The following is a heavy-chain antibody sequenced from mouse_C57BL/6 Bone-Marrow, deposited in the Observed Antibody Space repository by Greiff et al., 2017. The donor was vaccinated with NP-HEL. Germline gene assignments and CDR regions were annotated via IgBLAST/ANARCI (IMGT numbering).Heavy chain of an antibody. D-gene: IGHD1-1*01. CDR1: GYTFTSYG. Sequence: VQLQQSGAELARPGASVKLSCKASGYTFTSYGISWVKQRPGQGLEWIGEIYPRSGNTYYNEKFKGKATLTADKSSSTAYMELRSLTSEDSAVYFCARGDYYGSSSFYAMDYWGQGTSVTVSS. V-gene: IGHV1-81*01. CDR2: IYPRSGNT. J-gene: IGHJ4*01. CDR3: ARGDYYGSSSFYAMDY.